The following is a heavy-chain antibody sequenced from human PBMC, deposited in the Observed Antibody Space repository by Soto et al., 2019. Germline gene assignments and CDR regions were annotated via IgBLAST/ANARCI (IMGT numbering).Heavy chain of an antibody. CDR2: ITSKSTTI. CDR1: GFTFSSYS. Sequence: PGGSLRLSCAASGFTFSSYSMNWVRQAPGKGLEWISYITSKSTTIKYADSVEGRFTVSRDNAKNTLYLQMNSLRAEDTAVYYCARQVWSSPGKIAAAGIDYWGQGTLVTVSS. CDR3: ARQVWSSPGKIAAAGIDY. D-gene: IGHD6-13*01. J-gene: IGHJ4*02. V-gene: IGHV3-48*01.